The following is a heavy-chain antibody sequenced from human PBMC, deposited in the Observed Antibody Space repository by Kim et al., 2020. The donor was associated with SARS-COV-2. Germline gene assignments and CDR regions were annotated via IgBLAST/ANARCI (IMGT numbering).Heavy chain of an antibody. CDR3: ARDLVVVTQSNGMDV. D-gene: IGHD2-21*02. CDR1: GYSFTSYW. CDR2: IYPGDSDT. Sequence: GESLKISFKGSGYSFTSYWIGWVRQMPGKGLEWMGIIYPGDSDTRYSPSFQGQVTISADKSISTAYLQWSSLKASDTAMYYCARDLVVVTQSNGMDVWGQGTTVTVSS. V-gene: IGHV5-51*01. J-gene: IGHJ6*02.